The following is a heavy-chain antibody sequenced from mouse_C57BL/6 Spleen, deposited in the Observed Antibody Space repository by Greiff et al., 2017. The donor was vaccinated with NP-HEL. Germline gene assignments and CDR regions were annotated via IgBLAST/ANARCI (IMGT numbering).Heavy chain of an antibody. Sequence: VKLMESGPGLVAPSQSLSITCTVSGFSLTSYGVSWVRQPPGKGLEWLGVIWGDGSTNYHSALISRLSISKDNSKSQVFLKLNSLQTDDTATYYCAEQEVTRGYYAMDYWGQGTSVTVSS. CDR3: AEQEVTRGYYAMDY. CDR1: GFSLTSYG. J-gene: IGHJ4*01. V-gene: IGHV2-3*01. CDR2: IWGDGST. D-gene: IGHD2-2*01.